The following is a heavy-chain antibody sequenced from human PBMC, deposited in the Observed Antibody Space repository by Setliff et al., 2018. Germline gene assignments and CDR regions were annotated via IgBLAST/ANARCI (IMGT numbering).Heavy chain of an antibody. J-gene: IGHJ6*03. D-gene: IGHD6-19*01. CDR1: GDSISSRPFY. CDR3: VRTDYSDGRYSMDV. Sequence: SETLSLTCTVSGDSISSRPFYWGWFRQPAGKELEWIGQIYTSWSTIYNPSLKSRVTILLDTSKNQFSLKLNSVTAADTAVYYCVRTDYSDGRYSMDVWGKGTTVTVSS. V-gene: IGHV4-61*09. CDR2: IYTSWST.